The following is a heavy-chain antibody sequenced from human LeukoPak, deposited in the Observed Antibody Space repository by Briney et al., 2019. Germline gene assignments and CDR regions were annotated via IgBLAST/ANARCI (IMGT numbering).Heavy chain of an antibody. Sequence: PSETLSLTCTVSGGSISSTNYYWGWIRQPPGRGLEWIGSFYYSGSTYYNPSLKSRVTLSVDTSKNQFSLRLSSVTAADTAVYYCATKRVTTANYFDYWGQGTLVTVSS. D-gene: IGHD4-17*01. V-gene: IGHV4-39*01. CDR1: GGSISSTNYY. CDR2: FYYSGST. J-gene: IGHJ4*02. CDR3: ATKRVTTANYFDY.